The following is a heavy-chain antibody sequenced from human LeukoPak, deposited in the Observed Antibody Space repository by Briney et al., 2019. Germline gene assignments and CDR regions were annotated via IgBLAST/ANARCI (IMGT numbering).Heavy chain of an antibody. CDR1: GGSFSGYY. D-gene: IGHD6-19*01. J-gene: IGHJ6*02. CDR2: INHSGST. V-gene: IGHV4-34*01. CDR3: ARWYSSGWYTDYYYYYGMDV. Sequence: SETLSLTCAVYGGSFSGYYWSWIRQPPGKGLEWIGEINHSGSTNYNPSLKSRVTISVDTSKNQFSLKLSSVTAADTAVYYCARWYSSGWYTDYYYYYGMDVWGQGTTVTVSS.